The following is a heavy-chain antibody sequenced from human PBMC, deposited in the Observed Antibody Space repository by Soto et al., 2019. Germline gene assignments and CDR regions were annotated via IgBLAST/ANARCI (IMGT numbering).Heavy chain of an antibody. CDR2: INSDGSST. J-gene: IGHJ4*02. Sequence: GGSLRLSCAASGFTSSSYWMHWVRQAPGKGLVWVSRINSDGSSTSYADSVKGRFTISRDNAKNTLYLQMNSLRAEDTAVYYCARGVRAAAAQGIYYWGQGTLVTVSS. V-gene: IGHV3-74*01. D-gene: IGHD6-13*01. CDR1: GFTSSSYW. CDR3: ARGVRAAAAQGIYY.